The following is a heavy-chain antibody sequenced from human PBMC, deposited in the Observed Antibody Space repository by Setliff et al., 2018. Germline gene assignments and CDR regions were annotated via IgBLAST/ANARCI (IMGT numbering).Heavy chain of an antibody. D-gene: IGHD6-19*01. CDR3: ARDFGGWNLYYFDF. J-gene: IGHJ4*02. CDR2: IKKDGSEE. V-gene: IGHV3-7*03. CDR1: GFIFSDFY. Sequence: GGSLRLSCAASGFIFSDFYMSWVRQAPGKGLEWVANIKKDGSEEYYVDSVKGRFTISRDNAKNSVYLRMNGLRAEDTAFYYCARDFGGWNLYYFDFRGQGTLVTVSS.